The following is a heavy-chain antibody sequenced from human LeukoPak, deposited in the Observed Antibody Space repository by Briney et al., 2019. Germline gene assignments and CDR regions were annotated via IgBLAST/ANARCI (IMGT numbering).Heavy chain of an antibody. CDR3: AKTYSSSQTPRVDLNAFDI. CDR1: GYGFTSYW. Sequence: GESLKISCKGSGYGFTSYWIGWVRQMPGKGLEWMGIIYPGDSDTRYSPSFQGQVTISADKSISTAYLQWSSLKASDTAMYYCAKTYSSSQTPRVDLNAFDIWGQGTMVTVSS. J-gene: IGHJ3*02. V-gene: IGHV5-51*01. D-gene: IGHD6-6*01. CDR2: IYPGDSDT.